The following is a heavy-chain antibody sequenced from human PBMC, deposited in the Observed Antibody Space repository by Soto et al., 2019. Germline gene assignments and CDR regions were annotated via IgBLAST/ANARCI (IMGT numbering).Heavy chain of an antibody. Sequence: GGSLRLSCAASGFTFSSYSMNWVRQAPGKGLEWVSSISSSSSYIYYADSVKGRFTISRDNAKNSLYLQMNSLRAEDTAVYYCARDQGGVYSSSDYFDYWGQGTLVTVSS. J-gene: IGHJ4*02. CDR2: ISSSSSYI. D-gene: IGHD6-6*01. CDR3: ARDQGGVYSSSDYFDY. V-gene: IGHV3-21*01. CDR1: GFTFSSYS.